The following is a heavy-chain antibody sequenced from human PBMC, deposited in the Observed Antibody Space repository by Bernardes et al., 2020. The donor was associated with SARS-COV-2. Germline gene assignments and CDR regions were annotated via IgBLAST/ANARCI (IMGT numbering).Heavy chain of an antibody. D-gene: IGHD3-3*01. Sequence: ASVKVSCKASGYSFTTYLINWVRQAPGQGLEWMGWINPNSGGTNYAQKFQGRVTMTRDTSISTAYMELSRLRSDDTAVYYCARDYYDFWSGYLQKNWFDPWGQGTLVTVSS. V-gene: IGHV1-2*02. CDR1: GYSFTTYL. J-gene: IGHJ5*02. CDR2: INPNSGGT. CDR3: ARDYYDFWSGYLQKNWFDP.